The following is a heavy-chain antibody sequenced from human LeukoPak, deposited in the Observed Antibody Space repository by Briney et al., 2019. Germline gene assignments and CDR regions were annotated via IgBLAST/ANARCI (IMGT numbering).Heavy chain of an antibody. Sequence: PGGSLRLSCAASGFTFSSYAMSWVRQAPEKGLEWVSTIGGSDGSTDYADSVKGRFTISRDNFKNTLYLQMKSLRVEDTAVYYCTREPGYSIGWGIDDWGQGTLVTVSS. V-gene: IGHV3-23*01. CDR3: TREPGYSIGWGIDD. J-gene: IGHJ4*02. D-gene: IGHD6-19*01. CDR1: GFTFSSYA. CDR2: IGGSDGST.